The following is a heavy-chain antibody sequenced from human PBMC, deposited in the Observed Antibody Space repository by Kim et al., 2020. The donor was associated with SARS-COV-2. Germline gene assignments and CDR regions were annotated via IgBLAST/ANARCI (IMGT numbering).Heavy chain of an antibody. CDR3: ARGSRWLAPFDY. Sequence: NYNPSLKSRVTRSVDTSKNQFSLKLSSVTAADTAVYYCARGSRWLAPFDYWGQGTLVTVSS. J-gene: IGHJ4*02. D-gene: IGHD6-19*01. V-gene: IGHV4-59*09.